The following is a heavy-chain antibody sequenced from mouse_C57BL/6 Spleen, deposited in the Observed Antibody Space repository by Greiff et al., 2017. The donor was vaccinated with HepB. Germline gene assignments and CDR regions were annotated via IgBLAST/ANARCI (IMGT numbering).Heavy chain of an antibody. D-gene: IGHD2-10*02. CDR3: ARASTHYAMDY. CDR2: INYDGSST. J-gene: IGHJ4*01. Sequence: EVQLVESEGGLVQPGSSMKLSCTASGFTFSDYYMAWVRQVPEKGLEWVANINYDGSSTYYLDSLKSRFIISRDNAKNILYLQMSSLKSEDTATYYCARASTHYAMDYWGQGTSVTVSS. V-gene: IGHV5-16*01. CDR1: GFTFSDYY.